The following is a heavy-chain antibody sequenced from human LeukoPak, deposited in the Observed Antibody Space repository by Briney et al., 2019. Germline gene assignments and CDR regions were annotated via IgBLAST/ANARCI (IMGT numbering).Heavy chain of an antibody. V-gene: IGHV4-34*01. J-gene: IGHJ4*02. CDR2: INHSGST. CDR1: GGSFSGYY. D-gene: IGHD4-11*01. CDR3: ARGLPRDYRDYYFDY. Sequence: PSETLSLTCAVYGGSFSGYYWSWIRQPPGKGLEWIGEINHSGSTNYNPSLKSRVTISVDTSKNQFSLKLSSVTAADTAVYYCARGLPRDYRDYYFDYWGQGTLVTVSS.